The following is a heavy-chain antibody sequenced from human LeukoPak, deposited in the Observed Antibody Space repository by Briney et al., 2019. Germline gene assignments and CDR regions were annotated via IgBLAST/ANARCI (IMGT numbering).Heavy chain of an antibody. J-gene: IGHJ4*02. V-gene: IGHV4-30-4*01. D-gene: IGHD4-17*01. CDR2: IYYSGST. CDR1: VGSISSGDYY. Sequence: SETLSLTCTVSVGSISSGDYYWSWIRQPPGKGLEWIGYIYYSGSTYYNPSLKSRVTISVDTSKNQFSLKLSSVTAADTAVYYCARTKGDYGDLIDYWGQGTLVTVSS. CDR3: ARTKGDYGDLIDY.